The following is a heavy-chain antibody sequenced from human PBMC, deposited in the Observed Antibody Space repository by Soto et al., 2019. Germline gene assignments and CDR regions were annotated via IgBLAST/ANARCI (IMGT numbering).Heavy chain of an antibody. D-gene: IGHD3-10*01. J-gene: IGHJ4*02. CDR3: ARAGWFAEGYFDF. CDR2: INAGNGHT. Sequence: ASVKVSCKASGFTFVMYAKHWVRQAPGQGLEWMAWINAGNGHTTYSQKFQGRVTITRDTSARTVYMELRSLRFEDTATYYCARAGWFAEGYFDFWGQGTPVT. V-gene: IGHV1-3*01. CDR1: GFTFVMYA.